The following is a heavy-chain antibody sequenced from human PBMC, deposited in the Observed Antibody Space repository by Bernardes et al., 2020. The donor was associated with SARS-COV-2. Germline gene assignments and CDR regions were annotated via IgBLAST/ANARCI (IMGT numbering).Heavy chain of an antibody. CDR3: AKGLEAVYDYRFDP. Sequence: SLRLTCSASGFIFITSSMHWVRQEPGQGLEWVAILSNDGSNKYYADSVRGRFTISRDNSKNTLYLEMNRLRLEDTAVYFCAKGLEAVYDYRFDPWGQGTLVTVSS. D-gene: IGHD5-12*01. CDR2: LSNDGSNK. V-gene: IGHV3-30*18. CDR1: GFIFITSS. J-gene: IGHJ5*02.